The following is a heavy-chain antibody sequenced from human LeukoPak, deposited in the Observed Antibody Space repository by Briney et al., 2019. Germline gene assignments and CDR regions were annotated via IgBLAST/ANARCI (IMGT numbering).Heavy chain of an antibody. J-gene: IGHJ4*02. Sequence: PGGSLRLPCAASGFTVSSNYMNWVRQAPGKGLEWVSVVYTGGNTYYADSVKGRFTISRDNPKNTVYLQVNSLRAEDTAVYYCARDPYGTGAFDYWGQGTQVTVSS. CDR3: ARDPYGTGAFDY. V-gene: IGHV3-66*01. CDR1: GFTVSSNY. D-gene: IGHD1-1*01. CDR2: VYTGGNT.